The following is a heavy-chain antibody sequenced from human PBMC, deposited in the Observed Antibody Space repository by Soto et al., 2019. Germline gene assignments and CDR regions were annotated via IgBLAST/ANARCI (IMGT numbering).Heavy chain of an antibody. J-gene: IGHJ6*02. CDR1: GFTFSSYG. Sequence: GGSLRLSCAASGFTFSSYGMHWVRQAPGKGLEWVAVISYDGSNKYYADSVKGRFTISRDNSKNTLYLQMNSLRAEDTAVYYCARGRDRYYYGMDVWGQGXTVTVSS. CDR3: ARGRDRYYYGMDV. V-gene: IGHV3-30*03. D-gene: IGHD3-10*01. CDR2: ISYDGSNK.